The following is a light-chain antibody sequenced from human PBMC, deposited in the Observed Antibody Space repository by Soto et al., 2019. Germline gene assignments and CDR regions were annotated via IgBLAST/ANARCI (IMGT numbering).Light chain of an antibody. J-gene: IGLJ1*01. V-gene: IGLV2-23*01. Sequence: QSVLTQPASVSGSPGQSITISCTGTSSDVGSYNLVSWYQQHPGKAPKLMIYEGSKRPSGVSNRFSGSKSGNTASLTISGLQAEDEADYYCCSYEGSSHYGFGNGTKVTVL. CDR3: CSYEGSSHYG. CDR1: SSDVGSYNL. CDR2: EGS.